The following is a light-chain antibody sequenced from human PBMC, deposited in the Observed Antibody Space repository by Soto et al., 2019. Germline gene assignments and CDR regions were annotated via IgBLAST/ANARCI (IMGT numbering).Light chain of an antibody. J-gene: IGKJ5*01. CDR3: QQLNSYPL. Sequence: QMTHSPSSLSASVGDRVTITCRASQGISSYLAWYQQKPGKAPKLLIYAASTLQSGVPSRFSGSGSGTDFTLTISSLQPEDFATYYCQQLNSYPLFGQGTRLEIK. CDR1: QGISSY. V-gene: IGKV1-9*01. CDR2: AAS.